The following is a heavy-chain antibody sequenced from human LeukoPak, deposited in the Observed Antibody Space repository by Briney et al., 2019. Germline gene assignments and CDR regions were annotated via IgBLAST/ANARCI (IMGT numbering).Heavy chain of an antibody. CDR3: ARDYYDSSGPTSIFYFDY. Sequence: GGSLRLSCAASGFTFSSYAMHWVRQAPGKGLEWVAVISYDGSNKYYADSVKGRFTISRDNSKNTLYLQMNSLRAEDTAVYYCARDYYDSSGPTSIFYFDYWGQGTLVTVSS. J-gene: IGHJ4*02. CDR1: GFTFSSYA. V-gene: IGHV3-30-3*01. CDR2: ISYDGSNK. D-gene: IGHD3-22*01.